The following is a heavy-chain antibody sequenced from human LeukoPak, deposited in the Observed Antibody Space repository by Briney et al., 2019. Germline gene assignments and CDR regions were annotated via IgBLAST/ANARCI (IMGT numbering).Heavy chain of an antibody. J-gene: IGHJ5*02. V-gene: IGHV3-48*01. CDR2: ISSSSNTI. CDR3: AKPPGLRRLDP. D-gene: IGHD5-12*01. Sequence: GGSLRLSCAASGFIFSSYSMNWVRQAPGKGLEWVSYISSSSNTIYYADSVKGRFTISRDNSKNTLYLQMNSLRAEDTAVYYCAKPPGLRRLDPWGQGTLVTVSS. CDR1: GFIFSSYS.